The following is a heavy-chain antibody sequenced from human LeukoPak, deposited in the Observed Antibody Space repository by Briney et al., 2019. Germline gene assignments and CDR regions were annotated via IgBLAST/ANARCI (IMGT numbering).Heavy chain of an antibody. J-gene: IGHJ3*02. CDR1: GFTFSSYS. D-gene: IGHD2-2*01. CDR3: ARGYCSSSSCRPDDAFDI. Sequence: GGSLRLSCAASGFTFSSYSMNWVRQAPGKGLEWVSSISSSSSYIYYADSVKGRFTISRDNAKNSLYLQMNSLRAEDTAGYYCARGYCSSSSCRPDDAFDIWGQGTMVTVSS. V-gene: IGHV3-21*01. CDR2: ISSSSSYI.